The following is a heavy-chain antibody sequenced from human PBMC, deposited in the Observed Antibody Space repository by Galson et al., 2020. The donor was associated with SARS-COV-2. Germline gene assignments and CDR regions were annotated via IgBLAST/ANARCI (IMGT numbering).Heavy chain of an antibody. CDR3: ARETRITIFGVVTMGGWFDP. V-gene: IGHV4-59*01. CDR1: GGSISSYY. D-gene: IGHD3-3*01. Sequence: ETSETLSLTCTVSGGSISSYYWSWIRQPPGKGLEWIGYIYYSGSTNYNPSLKSRVTISVDTSKNQFSLKLSSVTAADTAVYYCARETRITIFGVVTMGGWFDPWGQGTLVTVSS. J-gene: IGHJ5*02. CDR2: IYYSGST.